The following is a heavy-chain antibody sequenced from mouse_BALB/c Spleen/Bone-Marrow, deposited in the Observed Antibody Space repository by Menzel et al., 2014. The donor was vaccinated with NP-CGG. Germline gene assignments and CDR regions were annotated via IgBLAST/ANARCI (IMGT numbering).Heavy chain of an antibody. CDR3: ARDRGLTYFDY. D-gene: IGHD2-4*01. CDR2: IRNKANGYTT. J-gene: IGHJ2*01. CDR1: GFTFTDYY. V-gene: IGHV7-3*02. Sequence: EVQFQESGGGLVQPGDSLRLSCATSGFTFTDYYMNWVRQPPGKALEWLGFIRNKANGYTTEYSASVKGRFTISRDNSQSILYLQMNTLRAEDSATYYCARDRGLTYFDYWGQGTTLTVSS.